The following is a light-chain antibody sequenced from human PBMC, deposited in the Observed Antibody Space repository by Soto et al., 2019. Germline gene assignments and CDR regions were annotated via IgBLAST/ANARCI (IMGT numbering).Light chain of an antibody. CDR2: ASS. CDR3: QQSYSTPYT. Sequence: DIPMTQSPSSLSVSVGDRVTITCRASQSISSFLNWYQQIPGRAPKLLIYASSNLQSGVPSTFSGSGSGTDFTLTISSLQPEDFATYYCQQSYSTPYTVGQGTKLEIK. J-gene: IGKJ2*01. V-gene: IGKV1-39*01. CDR1: QSISSF.